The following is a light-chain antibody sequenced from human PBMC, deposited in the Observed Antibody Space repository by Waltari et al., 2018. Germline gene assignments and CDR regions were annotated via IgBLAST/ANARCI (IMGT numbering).Light chain of an antibody. CDR1: QSLNTF. V-gene: IGKV3-11*01. J-gene: IGKJ2*01. Sequence: EIVLTQSPATLSLSPGETATLSCRASQSLNTFLAWYQQKPGQAPRLVIYDASNRATGIPARFTGSGTGTDFTLTISGLEPEDSAVYYCQQRSYWPPFTFGQGTKLEMK. CDR2: DAS. CDR3: QQRSYWPPFT.